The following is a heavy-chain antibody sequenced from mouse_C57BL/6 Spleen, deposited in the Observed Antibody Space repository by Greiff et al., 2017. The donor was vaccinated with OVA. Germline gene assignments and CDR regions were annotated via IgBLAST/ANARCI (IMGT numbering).Heavy chain of an antibody. Sequence: EVQLQQSVAELVRPGASVKLSCTASGFNIKNTYMPWVKQRPEQGLEWIGRIDPANGNTKYAPKFQGKATITADTSSNTAYLQLSSLTSEDTAIYYCARDGYDPFDYWGQGTTLTVSS. D-gene: IGHD2-2*01. J-gene: IGHJ2*01. V-gene: IGHV14-3*01. CDR1: GFNIKNTY. CDR2: IDPANGNT. CDR3: ARDGYDPFDY.